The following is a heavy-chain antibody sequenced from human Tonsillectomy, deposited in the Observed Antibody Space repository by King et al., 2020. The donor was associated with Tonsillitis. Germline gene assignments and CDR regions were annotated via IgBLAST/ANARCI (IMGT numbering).Heavy chain of an antibody. CDR3: ARGLAVAGTLVWWHFDL. D-gene: IGHD6-13*01. J-gene: IGHJ2*01. Sequence: VQLQESGPGLVKPSQTLSLTCTVSGGSIISGGHYWSWIRQYPGKGLEWIGFIYYSGRTSYNPSLKSRVTVSVDTSQNQFSLNLSSVTAADAAVYYCARGLAVAGTLVWWHFDLWGRGTLVAVSS. V-gene: IGHV4-31*03. CDR1: GGSIISGGHY. CDR2: IYYSGRT.